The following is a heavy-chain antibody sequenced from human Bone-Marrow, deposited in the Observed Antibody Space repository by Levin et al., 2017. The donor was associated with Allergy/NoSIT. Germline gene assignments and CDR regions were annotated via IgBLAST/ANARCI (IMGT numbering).Heavy chain of an antibody. V-gene: IGHV1-24*01. D-gene: IGHD2/OR15-2a*01. CDR3: VPHLSTFADTDFDY. Sequence: GASVKVSCKVSGYTLSELSMHWVRQALGKGLEWMGGFDPENTETIYAQRFQGRVTMTEDTSTDTAYMELKNLRSEDTAVYYCVPHLSTFADTDFDYWGQGTLVTVSS. CDR1: GYTLSELS. J-gene: IGHJ4*02. CDR2: FDPENTET.